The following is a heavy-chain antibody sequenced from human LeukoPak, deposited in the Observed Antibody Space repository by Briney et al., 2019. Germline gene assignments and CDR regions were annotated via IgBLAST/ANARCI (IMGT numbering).Heavy chain of an antibody. CDR3: ARGGVGDYYFDY. V-gene: IGHV3-53*01. Sequence: GGSLRLSCAASGFTVSSNYMTWVRQAPGKGLEWVSIIYSGGSTFYADSVKGRFTISRDNSKNTLYLQMNSLRAEDTAVYYCARGGVGDYYFDYWGQGTLVTVSS. CDR2: IYSGGST. D-gene: IGHD2-21*01. CDR1: GFTVSSNY. J-gene: IGHJ4*02.